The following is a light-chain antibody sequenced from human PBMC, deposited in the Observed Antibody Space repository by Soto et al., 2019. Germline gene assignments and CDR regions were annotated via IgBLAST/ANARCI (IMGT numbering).Light chain of an antibody. CDR3: QKYNTAPLT. CDR2: AAS. CDR1: QDISTY. J-gene: IGKJ1*01. V-gene: IGKV1-27*01. Sequence: DIRMTQSPSSLSSSVGDRVTIACRASQDISTYLAWYQQKPGKVPKLLIYAASTLLSGVPSRFSGSGSGTDFTLTISSLQPEDVATYYCQKYNTAPLTFGQGTKVDIK.